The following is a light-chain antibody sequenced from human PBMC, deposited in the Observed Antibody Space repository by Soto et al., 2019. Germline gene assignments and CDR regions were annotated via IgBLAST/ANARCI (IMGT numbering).Light chain of an antibody. J-gene: IGKJ4*01. Sequence: DIQMTQSPSSLSASVGDRVTITCRASQSIRSYLNWYRQKPGEAPELLIYAASSLQSGAPSGFSGRGSGTDFTLTISSLQPEDFATYYCQQSYITPLTFGGGTKVEIK. CDR1: QSIRSY. CDR3: QQSYITPLT. CDR2: AAS. V-gene: IGKV1-39*01.